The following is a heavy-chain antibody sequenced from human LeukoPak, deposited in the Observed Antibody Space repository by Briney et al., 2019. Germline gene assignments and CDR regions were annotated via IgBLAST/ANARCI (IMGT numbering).Heavy chain of an antibody. D-gene: IGHD3-10*01. J-gene: IGHJ4*02. V-gene: IGHV4-39*07. CDR3: ARDGVRFGELFPEAFDY. CDR2: IYYSGST. Sequence: PSETLSLTCTVSGGSISSSSYYWGWIRQPPGKGLEWIGSIYYSGSTYYNPSLKSRVTISVDTSKNQFSLKLSSVTAADTAVYYCARDGVRFGELFPEAFDYWAREPWSPSPQ. CDR1: GGSISSSSYY.